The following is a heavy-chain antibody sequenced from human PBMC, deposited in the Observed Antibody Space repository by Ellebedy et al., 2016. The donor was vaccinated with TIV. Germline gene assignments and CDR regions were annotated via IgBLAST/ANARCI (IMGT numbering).Heavy chain of an antibody. J-gene: IGHJ4*02. CDR3: AKLGGVLSWYADY. Sequence: GESLKISCAASGFTFGASGMTWARQAPGKGLEWVSVISNGGDTTYADSVKGRFTISRDNSKNTLYLQMNSLRADDTAIYYCAKLGGVLSWYADYWGLGTLVTVSS. CDR2: ISNGGDTT. D-gene: IGHD6-13*01. CDR1: GFTFGASG. V-gene: IGHV3-23*01.